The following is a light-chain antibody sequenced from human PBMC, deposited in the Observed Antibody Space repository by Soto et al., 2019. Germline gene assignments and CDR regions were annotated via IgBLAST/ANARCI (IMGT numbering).Light chain of an antibody. CDR2: DAS. J-gene: IGKJ4*01. CDR3: QQCSSYQLT. V-gene: IGKV3-20*01. CDR1: QTVRNNY. Sequence: EFVLTQSPGTLSLSPGERATLSCRASQTVRNNYLAWYQQKPGQAPRLLIYDASSRATGIPDRFSGGGSGADFTLTIIRLEPEDFAVYYCQQCSSYQLTCGGGTKVDIK.